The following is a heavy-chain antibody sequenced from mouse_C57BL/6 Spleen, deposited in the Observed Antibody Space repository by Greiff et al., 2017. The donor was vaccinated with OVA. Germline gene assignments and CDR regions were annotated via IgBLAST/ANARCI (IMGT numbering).Heavy chain of an antibody. J-gene: IGHJ2*01. CDR2: ISSGGSYT. CDR3: ARLDSNSFYY. Sequence: EVQVVESGGDLVKPGGSLKLSCAASGFTFSSYGMSWVRQTPDKRLEWVATISSGGSYTYYPDSVKGRFTISRDNAKNTLYLQMSSLKSEDTAMYYGARLDSNSFYYWGQGTTLTVSS. CDR1: GFTFSSYG. V-gene: IGHV5-6*01.